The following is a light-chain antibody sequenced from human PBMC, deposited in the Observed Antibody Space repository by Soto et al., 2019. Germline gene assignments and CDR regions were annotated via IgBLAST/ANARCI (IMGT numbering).Light chain of an antibody. Sequence: QSVLTQPPSASGTPGQRVTISCSGSSSNIGSNTVNWYQQLPGTAPKLLIYSNNQRPSGVPDRFSGSKSGTSASLAISGLQSEDEADYYCAAWDDSLNGVFGGGTQLPSS. V-gene: IGLV1-44*01. CDR1: SSNIGSNT. CDR2: SNN. CDR3: AAWDDSLNGV. J-gene: IGLJ7*01.